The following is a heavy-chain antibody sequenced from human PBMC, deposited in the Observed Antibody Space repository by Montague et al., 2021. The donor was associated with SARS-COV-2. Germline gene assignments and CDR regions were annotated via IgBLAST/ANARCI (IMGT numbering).Heavy chain of an antibody. CDR1: GGSISSSTYY. V-gene: IGHV4-39*01. Sequence: ETLSLTCTVSGGSISSSTYYWGWIRQPPGKGLEWIGSIYYSGTTYYNPSLRSRVTISVDTSKNRFSLKLSSVTAAGTAVYYCARQGGYCSGGSCYGPFDYWGQGTLVTVSS. D-gene: IGHD2-15*01. CDR2: IYYSGTT. J-gene: IGHJ4*02. CDR3: ARQGGYCSGGSCYGPFDY.